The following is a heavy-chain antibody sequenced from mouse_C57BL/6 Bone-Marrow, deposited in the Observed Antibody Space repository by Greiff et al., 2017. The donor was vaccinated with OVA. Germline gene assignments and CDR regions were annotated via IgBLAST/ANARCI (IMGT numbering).Heavy chain of an antibody. D-gene: IGHD2-4*01. J-gene: IGHJ3*01. CDR2: IRNKANGYTT. CDR1: GFTFTDYY. V-gene: IGHV7-3*03. CDR3: AKIYYDYSPWFAY. Sequence: DVKLQESGGGLVQPGGSLSLSCAASGFTFTDYYMSWVRQPPGKALEWLGFIRNKANGYTTEYSASVKGRFTISRDNSQSILYLQMNSLRAEDSATYYCAKIYYDYSPWFAYWGQGTLVTVSA.